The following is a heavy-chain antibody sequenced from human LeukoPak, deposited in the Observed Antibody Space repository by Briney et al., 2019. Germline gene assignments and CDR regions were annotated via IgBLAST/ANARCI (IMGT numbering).Heavy chain of an antibody. Sequence: PGGSLRLSCAASGFTFSSYWMSWVRQAPGKGLEWVANIKQDGSEKYYVDSVKGRFTISRDNAKNSLYLQMNSLRAEDTAVYYCARDTNDYSSSWLFDYWGQGTLVTVSS. CDR1: GFTFSSYW. D-gene: IGHD6-13*01. J-gene: IGHJ4*02. CDR3: ARDTNDYSSSWLFDY. V-gene: IGHV3-7*01. CDR2: IKQDGSEK.